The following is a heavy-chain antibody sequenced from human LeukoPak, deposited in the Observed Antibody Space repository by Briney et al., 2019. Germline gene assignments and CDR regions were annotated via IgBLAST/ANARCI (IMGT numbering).Heavy chain of an antibody. D-gene: IGHD2-21*02. J-gene: IGHJ4*02. V-gene: IGHV4-59*12. CDR3: ARDPIAYCGADCYSD. Sequence: SETLSLTCTVSGDSISSYYWSWIRQPPGKGLKWIGYIFYSGSTNYNPSLKSRVTISVDTSKNQFSLKLSSVTAADTAVYYCARDPIAYCGADCYSDWGQGTLVTVSS. CDR2: IFYSGST. CDR1: GDSISSYY.